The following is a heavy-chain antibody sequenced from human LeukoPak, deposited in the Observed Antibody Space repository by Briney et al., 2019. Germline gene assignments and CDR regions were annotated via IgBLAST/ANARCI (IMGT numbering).Heavy chain of an antibody. Sequence: SVKVSCKASEGTFNSYAISWVRQAPGQGLEWMGRIIPIFGTANYAQKFLGRVTITADKSTSTVYMELSSLRSEDTAVYYCARSRPSGFIDYWDYWGQGTLFTVSS. V-gene: IGHV1-69*06. CDR3: ARSRPSGFIDYWDY. J-gene: IGHJ4*02. CDR1: EGTFNSYA. CDR2: IIPIFGTA. D-gene: IGHD4/OR15-4a*01.